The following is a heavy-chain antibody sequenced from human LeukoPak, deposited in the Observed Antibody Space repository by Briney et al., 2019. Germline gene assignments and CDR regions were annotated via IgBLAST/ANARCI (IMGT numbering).Heavy chain of an antibody. D-gene: IGHD2-2*01. Sequence: GGSLRRSCAASGFTFSSYAMHWVRQAPGKGLEWVAVISYDGSNKYYADSVKGRFTISRDNSKNTLYLQMNSLRAEDTAAYYCARDAGSSTSSGKYYYYYGMDVWGQGTTVTVSS. CDR3: ARDAGSSTSSGKYYYYYGMDV. CDR2: ISYDGSNK. CDR1: GFTFSSYA. V-gene: IGHV3-30-3*01. J-gene: IGHJ6*02.